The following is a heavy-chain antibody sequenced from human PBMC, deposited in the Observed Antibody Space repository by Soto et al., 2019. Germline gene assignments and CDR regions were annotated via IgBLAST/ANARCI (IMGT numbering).Heavy chain of an antibody. CDR2: IFYSGST. CDR3: ARGAGTSTYYYGVDV. Sequence: TSETLSLTCNVSGGSTSSSDYYWGWLRQPPGKGLEWLGNIFYSGSTYYNPSLKSRITISVDTSKNQFSLRVSSVTAADTAVYYCARGAGTSTYYYGVDVWGQGATVTVSS. J-gene: IGHJ6*02. CDR1: GGSTSSSDYY. V-gene: IGHV4-39*01. D-gene: IGHD1-1*01.